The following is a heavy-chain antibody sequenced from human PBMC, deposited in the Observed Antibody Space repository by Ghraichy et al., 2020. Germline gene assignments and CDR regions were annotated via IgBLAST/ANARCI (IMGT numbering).Heavy chain of an antibody. CDR3: ARVLARYSDTNRDGAFDI. CDR1: GFTFSSYS. J-gene: IGHJ3*02. Sequence: GGSRRLSCAASGFTFSSYSMNWVRQAPGKGLEWVSSISSGSSYIYYADSVKGRFTISRDNAKNSLYLQMNSLRAEDTAIFYCARVLARYSDTNRDGAFDIWGHGTVVTVSS. V-gene: IGHV3-21*01. CDR2: ISSGSSYI. D-gene: IGHD3-22*01.